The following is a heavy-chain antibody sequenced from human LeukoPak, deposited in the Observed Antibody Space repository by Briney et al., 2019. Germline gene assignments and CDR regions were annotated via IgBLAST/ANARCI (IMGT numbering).Heavy chain of an antibody. J-gene: IGHJ6*03. D-gene: IGHD2-15*01. CDR3: ASGRAATYYYYYYMDV. CDR2: IYYSGST. Sequence: PSETLSLTCTVSGGSISSYYWSWIRQPPGKGLEWIGYIYYSGSTNYNPSLKSRVTISVDTSKNQFSLKLSSVTAADTAVYYCASGRAATYYYYYYMDVWGKGTTVTVSS. CDR1: GGSISSYY. V-gene: IGHV4-59*12.